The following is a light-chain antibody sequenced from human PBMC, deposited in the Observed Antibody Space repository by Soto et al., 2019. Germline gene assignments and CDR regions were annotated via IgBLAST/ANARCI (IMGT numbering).Light chain of an antibody. CDR2: AAS. CDR1: QSISGY. V-gene: IGKV1-39*01. CDR3: QQSLNTPRT. J-gene: IGKJ1*01. Sequence: DIQMTQSPSSLSASVGDRVTITCRASQSISGYLNWYQQKPGKAPKLLIFAASSLQSGVPSRFSGSGSGTDFTLTISSLQPEDFGTYYCQQSLNTPRTFGQGTKVEIK.